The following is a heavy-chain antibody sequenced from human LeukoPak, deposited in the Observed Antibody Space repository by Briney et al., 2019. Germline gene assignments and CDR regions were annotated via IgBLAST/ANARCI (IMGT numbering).Heavy chain of an antibody. Sequence: GGSLRLSCAASGFTFSSYSMNWVRQAPGKGLEWVSAISGSGGSTYYADSVKGRFTISRDNSKNTLYLQMNSLRAEDTAVYYCAHECYSSGFGYFDYWGQGTLVTVSS. CDR2: ISGSGGST. CDR3: AHECYSSGFGYFDY. V-gene: IGHV3-23*01. D-gene: IGHD6-19*01. CDR1: GFTFSSYS. J-gene: IGHJ4*02.